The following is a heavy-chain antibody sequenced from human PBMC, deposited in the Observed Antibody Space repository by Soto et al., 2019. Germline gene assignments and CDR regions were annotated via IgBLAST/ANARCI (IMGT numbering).Heavy chain of an antibody. CDR1: GGSFSGYY. Sequence: SETLSLTCAVYGGSFSGYYWSWIRQPPGKGLEWIGEISHSGSTNYNPSLKSRVTISVDTSKNQFSLKLSSVTAADTAVYYCARGRETIAVAWRVYFDYWGQGTLVTVSS. CDR2: ISHSGST. D-gene: IGHD6-19*01. V-gene: IGHV4-34*01. J-gene: IGHJ4*02. CDR3: ARGRETIAVAWRVYFDY.